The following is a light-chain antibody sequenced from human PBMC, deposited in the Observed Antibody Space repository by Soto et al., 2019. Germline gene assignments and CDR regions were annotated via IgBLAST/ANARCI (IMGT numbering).Light chain of an antibody. CDR3: QHRSNWPT. V-gene: IGKV3-11*01. CDR2: DAS. J-gene: IGKJ2*01. CDR1: QSVSSY. Sequence: EIVLTQSPATLSLSPGERATLSCRASQSVSSYLAWYQQKPGQAPRLLIYDASNRATGIPSRFSGSGSGTDFTLTISSLEPEDFAVYYCQHRSNWPTFGQGTKLEIK.